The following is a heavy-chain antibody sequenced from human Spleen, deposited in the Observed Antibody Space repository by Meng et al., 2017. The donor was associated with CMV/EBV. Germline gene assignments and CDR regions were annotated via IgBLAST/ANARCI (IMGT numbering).Heavy chain of an antibody. CDR1: RFTFSSYA. J-gene: IGHJ4*02. CDR3: ARAGPIRPLDY. V-gene: IGHV3-30-3*01. Sequence: GESLKISCAASRFTFSSYAMHWVRQAPGKGLEWVAAMSYDGSNKYYADSMKGRFTISRDNAKNSLYLQLNSLRAEDSAVYYCARAGPIRPLDYWGQGTLVTVSS. CDR2: MSYDGSNK.